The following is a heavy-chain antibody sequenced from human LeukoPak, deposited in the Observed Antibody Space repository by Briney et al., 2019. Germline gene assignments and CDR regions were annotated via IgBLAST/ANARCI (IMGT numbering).Heavy chain of an antibody. D-gene: IGHD1-14*01. CDR3: AKEGAYPIITYDS. V-gene: IGHV3-7*01. J-gene: IGHJ5*01. CDR1: GLTFSSYW. Sequence: GGSLRLSCAASGLTFSSYWTNWVRQAPGKGLEWVANIKQDGADKFYVDSVKGRFTISRDNAKNSLYLQMNSLRAEDTAVYYCAKEGAYPIITYDSWGQGTLVAVSS. CDR2: IKQDGADK.